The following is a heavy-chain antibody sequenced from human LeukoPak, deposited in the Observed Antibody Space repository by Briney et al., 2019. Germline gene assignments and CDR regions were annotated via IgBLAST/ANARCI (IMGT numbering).Heavy chain of an antibody. Sequence: PVASLRLSCVASGFTFSSYGMSWVRQAPGKGLEWVSGISGSGGSSGGSTYYADSVKGRFTISRDNSKNTLYLQMNSLRAEDTAVYYCAKGRWNFDYWGQGTLVTVSS. J-gene: IGHJ4*02. CDR2: ISGSGGSSGGST. CDR1: GFTFSSYG. D-gene: IGHD1-1*01. CDR3: AKGRWNFDY. V-gene: IGHV3-23*01.